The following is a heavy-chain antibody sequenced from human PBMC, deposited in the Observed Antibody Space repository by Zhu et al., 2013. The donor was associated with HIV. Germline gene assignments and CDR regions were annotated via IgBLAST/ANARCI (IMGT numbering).Heavy chain of an antibody. Sequence: QVQLVQSGAEVKKPGSSVKVSCKASGGTFSSYTISWVRQAPGQGLEWMGRIIPILGIANYAQKFQGRVTITADKSTSTAYMELSSLRSEDTAVYYCARDAMSVTSPWSDPPTLYYFDYWGQGTLVTVSS. CDR2: IIPILGIA. CDR3: ARDAMSVTSPWSDPPTLYYFDY. V-gene: IGHV1-69*08. D-gene: IGHD2-21*02. J-gene: IGHJ4*02. CDR1: GGTFSSYT.